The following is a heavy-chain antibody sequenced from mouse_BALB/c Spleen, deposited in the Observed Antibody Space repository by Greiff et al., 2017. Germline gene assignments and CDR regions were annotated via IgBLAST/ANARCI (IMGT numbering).Heavy chain of an antibody. D-gene: IGHD2-4*01. CDR1: GFSLTSYG. CDR3: ARPYYDYDVTFAY. V-gene: IGHV2-2*02. J-gene: IGHJ3*01. Sequence: VQLQQSGPGLVQPSQSLSITCTVSGFSLTSYGVHWVRQSPGKGLEWLGVIWSGGSTDYNAAFISRLSTSKDNSKSQVFFKMNSLQANDTAIYYWARPYYDYDVTFAYWGQGTLVTVSA. CDR2: IWSGGST.